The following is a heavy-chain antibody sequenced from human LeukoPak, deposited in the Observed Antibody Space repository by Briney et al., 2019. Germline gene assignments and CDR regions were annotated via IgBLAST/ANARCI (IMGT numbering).Heavy chain of an antibody. J-gene: IGHJ4*02. CDR2: IYYSGST. Sequence: SETLSLTCTVSGGSISSHYWSWIRQPPGKGLEWIGYIYYSGSTNYNPSLKSRVTISVDTSKNQFSLKLSSVTAADTAVYYCARSPYGSGSPGGYFDYWGQGTLVTVSS. CDR1: GGSISSHY. V-gene: IGHV4-59*11. CDR3: ARSPYGSGSPGGYFDY. D-gene: IGHD3-10*01.